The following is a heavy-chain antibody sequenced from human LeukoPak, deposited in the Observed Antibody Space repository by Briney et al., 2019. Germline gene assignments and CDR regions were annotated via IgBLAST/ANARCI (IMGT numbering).Heavy chain of an antibody. CDR3: TRDRLRIFGVVTYMFDY. CDR1: GFTFSDYY. Sequence: GGSLRLSCAASGFTFSDYYMSWTRQAPGKGLEWVSYSSSSGSTIYYADSVKGRFTISRDNAKNSLYLQMNSLRAEGTAVYYCTRDRLRIFGVVTYMFDYWGQGTLVTVSS. D-gene: IGHD3-3*01. CDR2: SSSSGSTI. V-gene: IGHV3-11*01. J-gene: IGHJ4*02.